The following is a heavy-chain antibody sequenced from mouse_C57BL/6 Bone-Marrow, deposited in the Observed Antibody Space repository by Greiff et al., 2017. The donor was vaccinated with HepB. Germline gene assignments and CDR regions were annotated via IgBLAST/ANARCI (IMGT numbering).Heavy chain of an antibody. D-gene: IGHD2-4*01. V-gene: IGHV1-7*01. CDR3: ARVRLRRGYAMDY. Sequence: QVQLQQSGAELAKPGASVKLSCKASGYTFTSYWMHWVKQRPGQGLEWIGYINPSSGYTKYNQKFKDKATLTADKSSSTAYMQLSSLTYEDSAVYYCARVRLRRGYAMDYWGQGTSVTVSS. CDR2: INPSSGYT. J-gene: IGHJ4*01. CDR1: GYTFTSYW.